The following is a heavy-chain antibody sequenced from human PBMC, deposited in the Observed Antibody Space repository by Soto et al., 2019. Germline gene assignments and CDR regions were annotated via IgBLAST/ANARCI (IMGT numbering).Heavy chain of an antibody. CDR3: AKDAGNEESLFDY. Sequence: PGGSLRLSCEASGFTFSDFGMSWVRQTPGRGLEWVSTVNNDGRNTHYADSVKGRFTISRDNSKNTLYLQMGSLRAEDTAIYYCAKDAGNEESLFDYWGQGTLVTVSS. V-gene: IGHV3-23*01. CDR2: VNNDGRNT. CDR1: GFTFSDFG. J-gene: IGHJ4*02.